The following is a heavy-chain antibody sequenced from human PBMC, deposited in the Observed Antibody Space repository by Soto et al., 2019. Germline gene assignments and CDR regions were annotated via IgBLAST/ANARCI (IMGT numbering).Heavy chain of an antibody. CDR1: GLTFSSYA. V-gene: IGHV3-23*01. CDR2: IRGSGGST. D-gene: IGHD6-13*01. CDR3: AKGGTEAGSRYYFDY. J-gene: IGHJ4*02. Sequence: GGSLRLSCAASGLTFSSYAMSWVRPAPGKGLEWVSGIRGSGGSTYYADSVKGRFTISRDNSKNTVYLQMNSLRAEDTAVYYCAKGGTEAGSRYYFDYWGQGALVTVSS.